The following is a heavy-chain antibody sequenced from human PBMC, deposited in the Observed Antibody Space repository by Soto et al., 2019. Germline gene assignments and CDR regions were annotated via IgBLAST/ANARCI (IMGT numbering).Heavy chain of an antibody. V-gene: IGHV3-48*03. CDR3: TRAIDNRDYYYGLDV. CDR1: GFVFKNYE. D-gene: IGHD1-1*01. Sequence: GGSLRLSCVASGFVFKNYEMNWVRQAPGKGLEWLSYISNSGNTIYVADSMRGRFTISRDNAKNSLFPQMNSLRADDTAAYYCTRAIDNRDYYYGLDVWGPGTTVTVYS. J-gene: IGHJ6*02. CDR2: ISNSGNTI.